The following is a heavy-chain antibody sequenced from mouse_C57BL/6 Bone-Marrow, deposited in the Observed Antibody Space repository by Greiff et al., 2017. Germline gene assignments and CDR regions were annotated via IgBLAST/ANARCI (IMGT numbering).Heavy chain of an antibody. CDR2: IDPENGDT. Sequence: VQLQQSGAELVRPGASVKLSCTASGFTFKDDYMHWVKQRPEQGLEWIGWIDPENGDTEYASKFQGKATITVDTSSNTAYLQLSSLTAEDTAVYYCTRIAYWGQGTLVTVSA. J-gene: IGHJ3*01. CDR3: TRIAY. CDR1: GFTFKDDY. V-gene: IGHV14-4*01.